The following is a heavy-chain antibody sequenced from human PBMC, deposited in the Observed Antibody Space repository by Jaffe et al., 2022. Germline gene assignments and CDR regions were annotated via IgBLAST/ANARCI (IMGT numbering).Heavy chain of an antibody. V-gene: IGHV1-69*01. Sequence: QVQLVQSGAEVKKPGSSVKVSCKASGGTFSSYAISWVRQAPGQGLEWMGGIIPIFGTANYAQKFQGRVTITADESTSTAYMELSSLRSEDTAVYYCAREGLGYCSSTSCYTHHNWFDPWGQGTLVTVSS. CDR2: IIPIFGTA. D-gene: IGHD2-2*01. J-gene: IGHJ5*02. CDR3: AREGLGYCSSTSCYTHHNWFDP. CDR1: GGTFSSYA.